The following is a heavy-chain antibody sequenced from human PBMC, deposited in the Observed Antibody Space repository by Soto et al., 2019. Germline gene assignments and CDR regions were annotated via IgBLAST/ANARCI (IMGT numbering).Heavy chain of an antibody. J-gene: IGHJ4*02. CDR3: TTGLEWLLYLDY. D-gene: IGHD3-3*01. CDR1: GFTFSNAW. Sequence: GGSLRLSCAACGFTFSNAWMSWVRQAPGKGLEWGGRIKSKTDGGTTDYAAPVKGRFTISRDDSKNTQYLQMNSLKTEDTAVYYCTTGLEWLLYLDYCGQGTLVTVSS. CDR2: IKSKTDGGTT. V-gene: IGHV3-15*01.